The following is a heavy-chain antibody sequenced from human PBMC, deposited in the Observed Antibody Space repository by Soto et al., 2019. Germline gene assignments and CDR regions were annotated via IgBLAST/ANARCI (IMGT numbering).Heavy chain of an antibody. CDR2: MNPNSGNT. Sequence: ASVKVSCKASGYTFTSYDINWVRQATGQGLEWMGWMNPNSGNTGYAQKFQGRVTMTRNTSISTAYMELSSLRSEDTAVYYCARRRGRSVVVVPADDAFDIWGQGTMVTVSS. V-gene: IGHV1-8*02. D-gene: IGHD2-2*01. J-gene: IGHJ3*02. CDR1: GYTFTSYD. CDR3: ARRRGRSVVVVPADDAFDI.